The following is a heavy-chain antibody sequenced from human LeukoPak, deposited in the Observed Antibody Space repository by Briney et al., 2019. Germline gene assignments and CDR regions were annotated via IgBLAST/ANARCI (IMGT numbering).Heavy chain of an antibody. Sequence: SVKVSCTASGGTFSSYAISWVRQAPGQGLEWMGGIIPIFGTANYAQKFQGRVTITADESTSTAYMELSSLRSEDTAVYYCARVVMKWLYALDIWGQGTMVTVSS. CDR1: GGTFSSYA. V-gene: IGHV1-69*13. D-gene: IGHD3-22*01. CDR2: IIPIFGTA. J-gene: IGHJ3*02. CDR3: ARVVMKWLYALDI.